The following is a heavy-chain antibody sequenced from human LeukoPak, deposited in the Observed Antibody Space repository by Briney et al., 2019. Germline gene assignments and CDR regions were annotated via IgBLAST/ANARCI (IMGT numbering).Heavy chain of an antibody. CDR3: ARAGSGYEYYFDY. D-gene: IGHD5-12*01. V-gene: IGHV4-31*03. J-gene: IGHJ4*02. CDR2: IYYSGST. CDR1: GGSISSGGYY. Sequence: SQTLSLTCTVSGGSISSGGYYWSWIRQHPGKGLEWIGYIYYSGSTYYNPSLKSRVTISVDTSKNQFSLKLSSVTAADTAVYYCARAGSGYEYYFDYWGQGTLATVSS.